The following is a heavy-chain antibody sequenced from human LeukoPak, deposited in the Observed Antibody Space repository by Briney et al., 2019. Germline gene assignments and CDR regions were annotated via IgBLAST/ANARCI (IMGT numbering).Heavy chain of an antibody. CDR3: ARGGTYYYDSSAPGAFDI. J-gene: IGHJ3*02. V-gene: IGHV1-69*06. CDR2: IIPIFGTA. Sequence: SVKVSCKASGGTFSSYAINWVRQAPGQGLEWMGGIIPIFGTANYAQKFQGRVTITADKSTSTAYMELSSLRSEDTAVYYCARGGTYYYDSSAPGAFDIWGQGTMVTVSS. D-gene: IGHD3-22*01. CDR1: GGTFSSYA.